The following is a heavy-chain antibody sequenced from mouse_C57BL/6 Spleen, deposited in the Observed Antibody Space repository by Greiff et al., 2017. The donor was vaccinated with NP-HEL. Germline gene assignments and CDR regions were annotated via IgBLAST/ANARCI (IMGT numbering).Heavy chain of an antibody. CDR2: INPNNGGT. V-gene: IGHV1-18*01. D-gene: IGHD4-1*02. Sequence: VQLKESGPELVKPGASVKIPCKASGYTFTDYNMDWVKQSHGKSLEWIGDINPNNGGTIYNQKFKGKATLTVDKSSSTAYMELRSLTSEDTAVYYCARSIQLGGGYFDVWGTGTTVAVSS. J-gene: IGHJ1*03. CDR3: ARSIQLGGGYFDV. CDR1: GYTFTDYN.